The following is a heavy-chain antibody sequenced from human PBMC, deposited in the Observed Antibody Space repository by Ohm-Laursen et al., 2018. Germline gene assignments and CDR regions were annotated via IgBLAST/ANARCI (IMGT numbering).Heavy chain of an antibody. D-gene: IGHD3/OR15-3a*01. J-gene: IGHJ4*02. Sequence: SLRLSCAASGFTFSSYAMSWVRQAPGKGLEWVSTITSGGTNTYYVDSVKGRFTISRDSSKNTLYLQMNTLRADDTALYFCATSSTGLNFDYWGQGTLVTVSS. CDR3: ATSSTGLNFDY. CDR1: GFTFSSYA. CDR2: ITSGGTNT. V-gene: IGHV3-23*01.